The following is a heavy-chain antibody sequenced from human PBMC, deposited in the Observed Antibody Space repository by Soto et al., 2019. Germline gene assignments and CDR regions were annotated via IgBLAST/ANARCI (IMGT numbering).Heavy chain of an antibody. CDR1: GLPFSNPGVG. V-gene: IGHV2-5*02. J-gene: IGHJ5*02. CDR3: VSGSFPNWFDP. Sequence: HTILRKTAHTLVKPTQPLTLTCTFLGLPFSNPGVGVGWIRQPPGESLEWLALIYWDDDRRSSQSQRSKLTITKDTSTNQVVLTMTNMEPVDTATYYCVSGSFPNWFDPWGRGILVTVSS. D-gene: IGHD3-10*01. CDR2: IYWDDDR.